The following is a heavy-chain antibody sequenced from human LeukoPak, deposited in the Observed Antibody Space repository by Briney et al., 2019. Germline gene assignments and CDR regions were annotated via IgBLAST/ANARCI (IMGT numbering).Heavy chain of an antibody. CDR1: GFTFSSYW. D-gene: IGHD6-13*01. CDR2: INSDGSST. Sequence: GGSLRLSCAASGFTFSSYWMHWVRQAPGKGLVWVSRINSDGSSTSYADSVKGRFTISRDNAKNTLYLQMNSLRAEDTAVYYCARVFRLRGAAAGNYYYYMDVWGKGTTVTVSS. V-gene: IGHV3-74*01. J-gene: IGHJ6*03. CDR3: ARVFRLRGAAAGNYYYYMDV.